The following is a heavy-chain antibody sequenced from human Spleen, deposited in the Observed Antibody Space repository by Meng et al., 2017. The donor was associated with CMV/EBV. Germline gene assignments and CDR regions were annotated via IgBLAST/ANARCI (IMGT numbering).Heavy chain of an antibody. D-gene: IGHD2-21*01. CDR1: GYTFTGYY. Sequence: ASVKVSCKASGYTFTGYYIHWVRQAPGQGLEWMGIINPAGGSTSYAENFQDRVTMTRDTSASTVYMVLSSLRSEDTAVYYCAGEFSGDSNFDYWGQGTLVTVSS. V-gene: IGHV1-46*01. CDR3: AGEFSGDSNFDY. J-gene: IGHJ4*02. CDR2: INPAGGST.